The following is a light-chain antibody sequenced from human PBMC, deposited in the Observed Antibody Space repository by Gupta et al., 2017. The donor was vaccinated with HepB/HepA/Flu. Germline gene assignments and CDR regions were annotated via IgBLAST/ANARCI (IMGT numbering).Light chain of an antibody. CDR3: SSYTTSNTYV. J-gene: IGLJ1*01. CDR2: EVD. CDR1: SSDIVSSTS. Sequence: SALTLPPSVSWSPRQSDTISCTGTSSDIVSSTSVSWYHQSPGTAPKLIIYEVDSRPLWVPDRFSGSKSGNTASLTISGLQNEDEADYYCSSYTTSNTYVFGSGTKVTVL. V-gene: IGLV2-18*02.